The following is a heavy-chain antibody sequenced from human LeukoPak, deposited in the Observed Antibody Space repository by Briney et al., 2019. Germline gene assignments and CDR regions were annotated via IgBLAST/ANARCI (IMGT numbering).Heavy chain of an antibody. CDR1: GFTFSSYG. J-gene: IGHJ4*02. CDR2: IWYDGSNK. CDR3: ASVGQAFDY. Sequence: GRSLGLSCAASGFTFSSYGMHWVRQAPGKGLEWVAVIWYDGSNKYYADSVKGRFTISRDNSKNTLYLQMNSLRAEDTAVYYCASVGQAFDYWGQGTLVTVSS. D-gene: IGHD3-16*01. V-gene: IGHV3-33*01.